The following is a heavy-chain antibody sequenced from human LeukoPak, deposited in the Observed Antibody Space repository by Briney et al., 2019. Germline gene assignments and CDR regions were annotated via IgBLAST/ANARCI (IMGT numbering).Heavy chain of an antibody. CDR2: IKQDGSEK. V-gene: IGHV3-7*03. CDR3: AKPRRGYSYGYYFDY. J-gene: IGHJ4*02. D-gene: IGHD5-18*01. Sequence: GGSLRLSCAASGFTFSSYWMSWVRQAPGKGLEWVANIKQDGSEKYYVDSVKGRFTISRDNAKNSLYLQMNSLRAEDTAVYYCAKPRRGYSYGYYFDYWGQGTLVTVSS. CDR1: GFTFSSYW.